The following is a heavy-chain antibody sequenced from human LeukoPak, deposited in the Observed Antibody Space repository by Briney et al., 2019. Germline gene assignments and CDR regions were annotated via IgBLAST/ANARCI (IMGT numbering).Heavy chain of an antibody. V-gene: IGHV4-4*07. D-gene: IGHD6-19*01. CDR2: IYTSGST. Sequence: PSETLSLTCTVSGGSNSSYYWSWIRQPAGKGLEWIGRIYTSGSTNYNPSLKSRVTMSVDTSKNQFSLKLSSVTAADTAVYYCARAMPLSAGYFYYYYYMDVWGKGTTVTVSS. CDR3: ARAMPLSAGYFYYYYYMDV. CDR1: GGSNSSYY. J-gene: IGHJ6*03.